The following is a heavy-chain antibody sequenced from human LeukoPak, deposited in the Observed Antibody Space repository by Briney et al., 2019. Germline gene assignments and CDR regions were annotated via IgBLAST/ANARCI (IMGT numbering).Heavy chain of an antibody. CDR3: ARDSPVLLWFGELLREYYFDY. CDR1: GYTFNSYG. Sequence: VASVKLSCRASGYTFNSYGISWVRRAPGKGLEWMGWISAYSGNTNYAQKLQGRFTMTTDTSTSTAYMELRSLRSDDTAVYYCARDSPVLLWFGELLREYYFDYWGQGTLVTVSS. CDR2: ISAYSGNT. J-gene: IGHJ4*02. V-gene: IGHV1-18*01. D-gene: IGHD3-10*01.